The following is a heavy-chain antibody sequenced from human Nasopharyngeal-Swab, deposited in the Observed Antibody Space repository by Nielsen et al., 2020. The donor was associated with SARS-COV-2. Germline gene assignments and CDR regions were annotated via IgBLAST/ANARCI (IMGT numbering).Heavy chain of an antibody. CDR3: ARDPKWLLQRGTAGSFDY. V-gene: IGHV3-23*01. CDR1: GFPFSSYA. Sequence: GGSLRLSCAASGFPFSSYAMSWVRQAPGKGLEWVSSITGSNGPTYYADYVQGRFTISRDNPKNTLYLHMNSLRSDDTAVYYCARDPKWLLQRGTAGSFDYWGQGTRVTVSS. D-gene: IGHD6-19*01. J-gene: IGHJ4*02. CDR2: ITGSNGPT.